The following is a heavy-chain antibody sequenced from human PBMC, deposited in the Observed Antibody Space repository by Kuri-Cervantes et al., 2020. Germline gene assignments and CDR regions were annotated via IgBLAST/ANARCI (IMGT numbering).Heavy chain of an antibody. CDR2: INPSGGST. V-gene: IGHV1-46*01. CDR3: ASRSSGWYDAFDI. CDR1: GYTFTSYY. Sequence: ASVKVSCKASGYTFTSYYMHWVRQAPGQGLEWMGIINPSGGSTSYAQKFQGRVTMTRDTSTSTVYMELSSLRSEDTAVYYCASRSSGWYDAFDIWGQGTMVTVSS. J-gene: IGHJ3*02. D-gene: IGHD6-19*01.